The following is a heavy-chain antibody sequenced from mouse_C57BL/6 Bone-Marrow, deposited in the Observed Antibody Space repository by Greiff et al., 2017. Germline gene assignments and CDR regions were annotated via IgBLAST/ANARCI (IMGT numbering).Heavy chain of an antibody. CDR3: ARGGRRAWFAY. CDR1: GYTFTSYD. J-gene: IGHJ3*01. V-gene: IGHV1-85*01. CDR2: IYPRDGST. Sequence: VKLQESGPELVKPGASVKLSCKASGYTFTSYDINWVKQRPGQGLEWIGWIYPRDGSTKYTEKFKGKATLTVDTSSSTAYMELHSLTSEDSAVYFCARGGRRAWFAYWGQGTLVTVSA.